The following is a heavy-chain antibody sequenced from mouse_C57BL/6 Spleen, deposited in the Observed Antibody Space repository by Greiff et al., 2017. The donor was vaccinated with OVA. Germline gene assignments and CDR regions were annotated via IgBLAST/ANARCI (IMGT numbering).Heavy chain of an antibody. Sequence: QVQLQQSGPGLVAPSQSLSITCTVSGFSLTSYAISWVRQPPGKGLEWLGVIWTGGGTNYNSAPKSRLSISKDNSKSQVFLKMNSLQTDDTARYYCASNYYGSSGFAYWGQGTLVTVSA. CDR3: ASNYYGSSGFAY. J-gene: IGHJ3*01. CDR1: GFSLTSYA. CDR2: IWTGGGT. D-gene: IGHD1-1*01. V-gene: IGHV2-9-1*01.